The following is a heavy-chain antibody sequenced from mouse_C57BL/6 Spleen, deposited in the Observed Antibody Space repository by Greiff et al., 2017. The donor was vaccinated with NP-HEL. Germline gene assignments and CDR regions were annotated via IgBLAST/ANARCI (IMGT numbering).Heavy chain of an antibody. J-gene: IGHJ2*01. D-gene: IGHD1-1*01. Sequence: EVKVVESGGGLVKPGGSLKLSCAASGFTFSDYGMHWVRQAPEKGLEWVAYISSGSSTIYYADTVKGRFTISRDNAKNTLFLQMTSLRSEDTAMYYCARREVVGFDYWGQGTTLTVSS. CDR2: ISSGSSTI. V-gene: IGHV5-17*01. CDR3: ARREVVGFDY. CDR1: GFTFSDYG.